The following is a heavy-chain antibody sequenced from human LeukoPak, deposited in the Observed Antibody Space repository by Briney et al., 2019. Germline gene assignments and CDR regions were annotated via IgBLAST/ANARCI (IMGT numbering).Heavy chain of an antibody. CDR3: ANLYYGY. J-gene: IGHJ4*02. D-gene: IGHD3-10*01. V-gene: IGHV3-30*18. CDR1: GFTFSSYG. CDR2: ISYDGSNK. Sequence: PGGSLRLSCAASGFTFSSYGMHWVRQAPGKWLEWVAVISYDGSNKYYADSVKGRFTISRDNSKNTLYLQMNSLRAEDTAVYYCANLYYGYWGQGTLVTVSS.